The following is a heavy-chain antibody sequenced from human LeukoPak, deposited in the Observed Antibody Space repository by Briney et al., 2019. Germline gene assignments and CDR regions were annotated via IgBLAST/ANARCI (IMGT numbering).Heavy chain of an antibody. CDR2: ISGSGGST. Sequence: PGGSLSLPCAASGFTFSSYAMSWVRQAPGKGLEWVSAISGSGGSTYYADSVKGRFTISRDNSRNTLYLQMNSLRAEDTAVYYCAKGVARITIFGVVITTLDYWGQGTLVTVSS. V-gene: IGHV3-23*01. D-gene: IGHD3-3*01. CDR3: AKGVARITIFGVVITTLDY. CDR1: GFTFSSYA. J-gene: IGHJ4*02.